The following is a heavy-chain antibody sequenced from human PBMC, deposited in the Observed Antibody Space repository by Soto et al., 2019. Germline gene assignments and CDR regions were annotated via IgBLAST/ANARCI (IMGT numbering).Heavy chain of an antibody. CDR1: GGSISSYY. V-gene: IGHV4-59*01. CDR3: ARDKKHQLGDNWFDP. Sequence: QVQLQESGPGLVKPSETLSLTCTVSGGSISSYYWSWIRQPPGKGLEWIGYIYYSGSTNYNPSLKSRVTISVDTSKNQFSLKLSSVTAADTAVYYCARDKKHQLGDNWFDPWGQGTLVTVSS. CDR2: IYYSGST. D-gene: IGHD6-13*01. J-gene: IGHJ5*02.